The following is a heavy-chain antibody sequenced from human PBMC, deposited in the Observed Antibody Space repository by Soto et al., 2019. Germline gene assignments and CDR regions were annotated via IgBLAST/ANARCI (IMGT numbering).Heavy chain of an antibody. CDR2: ISSSSSTI. CDR1: GFTFSSYS. J-gene: IGHJ6*02. D-gene: IGHD1-26*01. CDR3: ARSIVGDLYYYYGMDV. Sequence: GGSLRLSCAASGFTFSSYSMNWVRQAPGKGLEWVSYISSSSSTIYYADSVKGRFTISRDNAKNSLYLQMNSLRDEDTAVYYCARSIVGDLYYYYGMDVWGQGTTVTVSS. V-gene: IGHV3-48*02.